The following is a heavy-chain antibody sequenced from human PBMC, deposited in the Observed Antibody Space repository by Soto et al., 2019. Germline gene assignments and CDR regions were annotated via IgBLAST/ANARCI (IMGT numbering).Heavy chain of an antibody. CDR1: GYRFTSYW. J-gene: IGHJ5*02. Sequence: PGESLKISCRTSGYRFTSYWIAWVRQMPGKGLEWMGIIFPSDSDTRYSPSYQGQVTISADRSTSTVFLQWASLKASDTAVYFCARKDKSGYFNWFDPWGQGTLVTVSS. CDR2: IFPSDSDT. D-gene: IGHD3-22*01. V-gene: IGHV5-51*01. CDR3: ARKDKSGYFNWFDP.